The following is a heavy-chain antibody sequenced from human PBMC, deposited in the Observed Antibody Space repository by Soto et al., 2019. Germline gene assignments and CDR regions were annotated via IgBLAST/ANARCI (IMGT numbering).Heavy chain of an antibody. D-gene: IGHD3-10*01. CDR2: INHSGST. Sequence: QVQLQQWGAGLLKPSETLSLTCAVYGGSFSGYYWSWIRQPPGKGLEWIGEINHSGSTNYNPSLKRRVTLSVDTSKNQFSLKLSSVTAADTAVYYCASRKYYYGSGSSRTNWFDPWGQGTLVTVSS. J-gene: IGHJ5*02. V-gene: IGHV4-34*01. CDR1: GGSFSGYY. CDR3: ASRKYYYGSGSSRTNWFDP.